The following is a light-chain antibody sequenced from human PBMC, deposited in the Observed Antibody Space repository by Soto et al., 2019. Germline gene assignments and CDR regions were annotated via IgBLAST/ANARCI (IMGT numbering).Light chain of an antibody. J-gene: IGLJ2*01. CDR1: SSDVGGYNY. Sequence: QSVLTQPPSASGSPGQSVTISCTGTSSDVGGYNYVSWYQQHPGKAPKLIIYEVSKRPSGVPDRFSGSKSGNTASLTVSGLQAEDEADFFCSSYADSNNVLFGGGTKLTVL. V-gene: IGLV2-8*01. CDR2: EVS. CDR3: SSYADSNNVL.